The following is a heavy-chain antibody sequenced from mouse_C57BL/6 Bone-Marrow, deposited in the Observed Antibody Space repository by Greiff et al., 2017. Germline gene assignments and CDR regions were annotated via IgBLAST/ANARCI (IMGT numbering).Heavy chain of an antibody. D-gene: IGHD2-3*01. V-gene: IGHV1-81*01. CDR3: ARSGGWLLRDFDY. CDR1: GYTFTSYG. Sequence: VQGVESGAELARPGASVKLSCKASGYTFTSYGISWVKQRTGQGLEWIGEIYPRSGNTYYNEKFKGKATLTADKSSSTAYMGLRSLTSEDSAVYFCARSGGWLLRDFDYWGQGTTLTVSS. J-gene: IGHJ2*01. CDR2: IYPRSGNT.